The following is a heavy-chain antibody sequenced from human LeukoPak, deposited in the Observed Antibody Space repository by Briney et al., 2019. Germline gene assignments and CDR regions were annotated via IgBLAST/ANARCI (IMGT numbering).Heavy chain of an antibody. CDR2: LYHSGST. J-gene: IGHJ5*02. CDR1: GYSISSGYY. D-gene: IGHD2-2*02. Sequence: PSETLSLTCIVSGYSISSGYYWGWIRQPPGKGLEWIGNLYHSGSTYYNPSLRSRATISGDTSKNQFSLSLSSVTAADTAVYYCARECSSTTRYTRSFDPWGQGTLVTVSS. V-gene: IGHV4-38-2*02. CDR3: ARECSSTTRYTRSFDP.